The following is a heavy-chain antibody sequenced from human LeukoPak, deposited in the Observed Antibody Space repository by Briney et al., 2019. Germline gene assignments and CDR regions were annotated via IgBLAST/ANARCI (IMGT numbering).Heavy chain of an antibody. V-gene: IGHV3-30-3*01. J-gene: IGHJ4*02. CDR1: GFTFSSYA. D-gene: IGHD3-22*01. CDR2: ISYDGSNK. Sequence: GGSLRLSCAPSGFTFSSYAMHWVRQAPGKGLEWVAVISYDGSNKYYADSVKGRFTISRDNSKNTLYLQMNSLRAEDTAVYYCARDSLDSSGYYPGLCDYWGQGTLVTVSS. CDR3: ARDSLDSSGYYPGLCDY.